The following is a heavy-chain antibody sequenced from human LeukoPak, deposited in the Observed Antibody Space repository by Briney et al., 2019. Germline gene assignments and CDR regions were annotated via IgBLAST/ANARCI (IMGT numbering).Heavy chain of an antibody. CDR2: INHSGRT. CDR1: GGSFSGYY. J-gene: IGHJ6*03. D-gene: IGHD3-3*01. V-gene: IGHV4-34*01. CDR3: AREPLWSGYSYYYYYMDV. Sequence: SETLSLTCAVYGGSFSGYYWSWIRQPPGKGLEWIGEINHSGRTNYNPSLKSRVTISVDTSKNQFSLKLSSVTAADTAVYYCAREPLWSGYSYYYYYMDVWGKGTTVTVSS.